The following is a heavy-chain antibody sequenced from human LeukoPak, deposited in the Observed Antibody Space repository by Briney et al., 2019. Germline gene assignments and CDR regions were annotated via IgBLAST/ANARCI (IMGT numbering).Heavy chain of an antibody. V-gene: IGHV3-11*01. Sequence: GGSLRLSCAASGFTFNDYYMSWIRQAPGKGLEWLSYINIGGTNTHYADSVKGRFTISRDNAKKSLYLEMNNLRAEDTAVYFCAKRGVVIRVILVGFHKEAYYFDSWGQGALVTVSS. J-gene: IGHJ4*02. CDR3: AKRGVVIRVILVGFHKEAYYFDS. D-gene: IGHD3-22*01. CDR2: INIGGTNT. CDR1: GFTFNDYY.